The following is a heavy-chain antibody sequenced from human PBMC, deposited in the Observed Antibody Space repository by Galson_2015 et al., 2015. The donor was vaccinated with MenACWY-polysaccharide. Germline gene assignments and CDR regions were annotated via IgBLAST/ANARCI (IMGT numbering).Heavy chain of an antibody. Sequence: SVKVSCKASGYTFTGYYMHWVRQAPGQGLEWMGWINPNGGDTKYAETFQGRVTMTRDTSISTVYMELNRLTSDDTALYYCARDPPGGITATDYWGQGTLVTVSS. CDR1: GYTFTGYY. D-gene: IGHD1-14*01. CDR2: INPNGGDT. V-gene: IGHV1-2*02. J-gene: IGHJ4*02. CDR3: ARDPPGGITATDY.